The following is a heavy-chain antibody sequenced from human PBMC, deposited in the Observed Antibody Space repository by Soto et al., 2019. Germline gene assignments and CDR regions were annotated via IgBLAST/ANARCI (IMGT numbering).Heavy chain of an antibody. Sequence: GGSLRLSCAASGFIFSSYSMNWVRQAPGKGLEWVSSISSSSSYIYYADSVKGRFTISRDNAKNSLYLQMNSVRAEDTGVYYGARVYYYESSGRLDYWGQGTQVTVSS. D-gene: IGHD3-22*01. J-gene: IGHJ4*02. CDR1: GFIFSSYS. CDR3: ARVYYYESSGRLDY. V-gene: IGHV3-21*01. CDR2: ISSSSSYI.